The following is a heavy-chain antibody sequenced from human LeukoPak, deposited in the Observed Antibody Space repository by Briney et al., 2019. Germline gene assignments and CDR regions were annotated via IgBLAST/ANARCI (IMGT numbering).Heavy chain of an antibody. V-gene: IGHV1-18*01. Sequence: ASVKVSCKASGYTFTSYGISWVRQAPGQGLEWMGWISAHNGNTNYAQKLQGRVTMTTDTSTSTAYMELRSLRSDDTAVYYCARKEQLLWFGELDYWGQGTLVTVSS. CDR2: ISAHNGNT. CDR3: ARKEQLLWFGELDY. D-gene: IGHD3-10*01. CDR1: GYTFTSYG. J-gene: IGHJ4*02.